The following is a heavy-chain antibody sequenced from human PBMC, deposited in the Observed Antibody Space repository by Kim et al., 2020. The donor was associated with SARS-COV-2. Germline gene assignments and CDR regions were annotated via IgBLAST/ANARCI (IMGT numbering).Heavy chain of an antibody. Sequence: PSFQGQVTISADKSISTAYLQWSSLKASDTAMYYCARPREGDYLAPFDYWGQGTLVTVSS. J-gene: IGHJ4*02. CDR3: ARPREGDYLAPFDY. D-gene: IGHD4-17*01. V-gene: IGHV5-51*01.